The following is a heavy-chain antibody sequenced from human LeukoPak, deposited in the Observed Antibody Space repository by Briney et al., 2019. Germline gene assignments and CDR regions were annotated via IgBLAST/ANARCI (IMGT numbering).Heavy chain of an antibody. CDR2: INWNGGST. Sequence: GGSLRLSCAASGFTFDDYGMSWVRQTPGKGLEWVSGINWNGGSTGYVDSVKGRFIISRDNAKNSLYLQMNGLRAEDTALYYCARVGTSGGEPGSLDYWGQGTLVTVSS. CDR3: ARVGTSGGEPGSLDY. J-gene: IGHJ4*02. V-gene: IGHV3-20*04. D-gene: IGHD3-10*01. CDR1: GFTFDDYG.